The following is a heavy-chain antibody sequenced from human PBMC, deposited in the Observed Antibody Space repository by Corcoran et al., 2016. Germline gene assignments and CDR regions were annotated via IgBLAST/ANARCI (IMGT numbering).Heavy chain of an antibody. CDR3: ARQRYYDSSVYYPTPAAYFDY. J-gene: IGHJ4*02. D-gene: IGHD3-22*01. CDR2: IYPGDSDT. V-gene: IGHV5-51*01. Sequence: EVQLVQSGAEVKKPGESLKISCKGSGYSFTSYWIGWVRQMPGKGLEWMGIIYPGDSDTRYSPSFQGQVTISADKSISTAYLQWSSLKASDTAMYYCARQRYYDSSVYYPTPAAYFDYWGQGTLVTVSS. CDR1: GYSFTSYW.